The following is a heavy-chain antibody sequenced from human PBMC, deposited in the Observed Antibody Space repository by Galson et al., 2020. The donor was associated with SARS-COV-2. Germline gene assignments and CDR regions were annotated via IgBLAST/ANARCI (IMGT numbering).Heavy chain of an antibody. Sequence: SETLSLTCTVSGGPISIDGSYWTWIRQHTGKGLEWIGHTYYSGNTFYNPALKSRFIISIDTLQNHFSLHMTSATAADTAVYYCASIYFYGSGRFHFDYWGRGTLVAVSS. D-gene: IGHD3-10*01. CDR1: GGPISIDGSY. J-gene: IGHJ4*02. CDR3: ASIYFYGSGRFHFDY. V-gene: IGHV4-31*03. CDR2: TYYSGNT.